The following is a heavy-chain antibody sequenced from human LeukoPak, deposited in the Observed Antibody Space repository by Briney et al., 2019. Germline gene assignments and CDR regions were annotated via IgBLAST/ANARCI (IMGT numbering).Heavy chain of an antibody. J-gene: IGHJ4*02. D-gene: IGHD2-15*01. CDR2: ISSSSSYI. Sequence: GGSLRLSCAASGFTFSSYSMNWVRQAPGKGLEWVSSISSSSSYIYYADSVKGRFTISRDNSKNTLYLQMNSLRAEDTAVYYCARGVDIVVVVAATISHGLLDYWGQGTLVTVSS. V-gene: IGHV3-21*01. CDR1: GFTFSSYS. CDR3: ARGVDIVVVVAATISHGLLDY.